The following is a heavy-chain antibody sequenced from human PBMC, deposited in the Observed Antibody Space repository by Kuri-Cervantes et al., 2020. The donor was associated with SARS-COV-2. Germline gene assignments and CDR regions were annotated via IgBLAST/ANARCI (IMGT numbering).Heavy chain of an antibody. Sequence: ASVKVSCKASGYTFTSYDINWVRQATGQGLEWMGWMNPNRGNTGYAQKFQGRVTITRNTSISTAYMELSSLRSEDTAVYYCARVGYDFWSGPNWFDPWGQGTLVTVSS. CDR3: ARVGYDFWSGPNWFDP. CDR2: MNPNRGNT. J-gene: IGHJ5*02. V-gene: IGHV1-8*03. D-gene: IGHD3-3*01. CDR1: GYTFTSYD.